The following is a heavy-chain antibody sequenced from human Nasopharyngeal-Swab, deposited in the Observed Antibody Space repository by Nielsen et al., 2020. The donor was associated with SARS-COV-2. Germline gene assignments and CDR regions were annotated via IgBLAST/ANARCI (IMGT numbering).Heavy chain of an antibody. D-gene: IGHD6-13*01. J-gene: IGHJ4*02. CDR3: AREAGGSSSWYFGY. Sequence: GESLKISCAASGFTFSSYSMNCVRQAPGKGLEWVSSISSSSSYIYYADSVKGRFTISRDNAKNSLYLQMNSLRAEDTAVYYCAREAGGSSSWYFGYWGQGTLVTVSS. CDR1: GFTFSSYS. V-gene: IGHV3-21*01. CDR2: ISSSSSYI.